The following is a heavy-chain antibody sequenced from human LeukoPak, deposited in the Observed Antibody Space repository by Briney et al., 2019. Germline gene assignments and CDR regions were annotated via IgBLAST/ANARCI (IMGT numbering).Heavy chain of an antibody. CDR2: VNPNSGGT. V-gene: IGHV1-2*02. CDR1: GFTFTGYY. CDR3: ARDSYGGNWSLGY. Sequence: VASVKVSCKASGFTFTGYYIHWVRQAPGQGLEWMGWVNPNSGGTNYAQMFQGRVTMTRDTSINTAYMGLSGLRSDDTAVYYCARDSYGGNWSLGYWGQGTLVTVSS. D-gene: IGHD4-23*01. J-gene: IGHJ4*02.